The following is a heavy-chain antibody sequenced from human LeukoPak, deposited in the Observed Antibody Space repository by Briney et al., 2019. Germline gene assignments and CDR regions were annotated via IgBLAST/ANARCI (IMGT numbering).Heavy chain of an antibody. D-gene: IGHD2-15*01. J-gene: IGHJ4*02. V-gene: IGHV1-2*02. CDR1: GYTFTGYY. CDR2: INPNSGGT. CDR3: ATPPIVVVVAATRGVVDY. Sequence: ASVKVSCKASGYTFTGYYMHWVRQAPGQGLEWMGWINPNSGGTNYAQKFQGRVTMTRDTSISTAYMELSRLRSDDTAVYYCATPPIVVVVAATRGVVDYWGQGTLVTVPS.